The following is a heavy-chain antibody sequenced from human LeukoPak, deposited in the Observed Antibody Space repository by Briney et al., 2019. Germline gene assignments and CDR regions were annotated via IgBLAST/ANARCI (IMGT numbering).Heavy chain of an antibody. V-gene: IGHV1-69*05. CDR2: IIPIFGTA. D-gene: IGHD3-22*01. CDR1: GGTFSSYA. Sequence: ASVKVSCTASGGTFSSYAISWVRQAPGQGLEWMGGIIPIFGTANYAQKFQGRVTITTDESTSTAYMELSSLRSEDTAVYYCAKDLRSALFYDSSGYYFPRGLGNDYWGQGALVTVSS. CDR3: AKDLRSALFYDSSGYYFPRGLGNDY. J-gene: IGHJ4*02.